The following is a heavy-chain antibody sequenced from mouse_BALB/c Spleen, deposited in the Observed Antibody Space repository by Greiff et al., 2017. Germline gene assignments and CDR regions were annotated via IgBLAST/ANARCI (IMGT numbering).Heavy chain of an antibody. CDR3: ARNGKNYYAMDY. CDR2: IYPGNVNT. CDR1: GYTFTSYY. J-gene: IGHJ4*01. V-gene: IGHV1S56*01. Sequence: QVQLQQSGPELVKPGASVRISCTASGYTFTSYYIHWVKQRPGQGLEWIGWIYPGNVNTKYNEKFKGKATLTADNSSSTAYMQLSSLTSEDSAVYFCARNGKNYYAMDYWGQGTSVTVSA.